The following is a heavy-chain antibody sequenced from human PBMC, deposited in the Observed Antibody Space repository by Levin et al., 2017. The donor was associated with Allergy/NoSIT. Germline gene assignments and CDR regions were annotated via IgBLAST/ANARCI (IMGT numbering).Heavy chain of an antibody. CDR3: ANSDSSSWYSLDY. CDR1: GFTFSSYA. J-gene: IGHJ4*02. CDR2: ISGSGGST. Sequence: GESLKISCAASGFTFSSYAMSWVRQAPGKGLEWVSAISGSGGSTYYADSVKGRFTISRDNSKNTLYLQMNSLRAEDTAVYYCANSDSSSWYSLDYWGQGTLVTVSS. V-gene: IGHV3-23*01. D-gene: IGHD6-13*01.